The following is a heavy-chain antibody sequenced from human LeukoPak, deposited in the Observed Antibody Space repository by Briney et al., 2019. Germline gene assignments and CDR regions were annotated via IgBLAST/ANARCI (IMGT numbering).Heavy chain of an antibody. V-gene: IGHV4-34*01. D-gene: IGHD3-22*01. CDR2: INHSGST. CDR1: GGSFSGYY. Sequence: PSETLSLTCAVYGGSFSGYYWSWIRQPPGKGLEWIGEINHSGSTNYNPSLKSRVTISVDTSKNQFSLKLSSVTAADTAVYYCARGFNSMAYYDSSGYYFDYWGQGTLVTVSS. CDR3: ARGFNSMAYYDSSGYYFDY. J-gene: IGHJ4*02.